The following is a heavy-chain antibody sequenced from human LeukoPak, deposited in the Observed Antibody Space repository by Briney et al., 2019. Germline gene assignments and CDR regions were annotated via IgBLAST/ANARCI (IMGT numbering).Heavy chain of an antibody. J-gene: IGHJ3*02. CDR1: GGSISSSSYY. CDR3: ARDYSSGWPPIDAFDI. CDR2: IYYSGST. V-gene: IGHV4-39*07. D-gene: IGHD6-19*01. Sequence: KPSETLSLTCTVSGGSISSSSYYWGWIRQPPGKGLEWIGSIYYSGSTYYNPSLKSRVTISVDTSKNQFSLKLSSVTAADTAVYYCARDYSSGWPPIDAFDIWGQGTMVTVSS.